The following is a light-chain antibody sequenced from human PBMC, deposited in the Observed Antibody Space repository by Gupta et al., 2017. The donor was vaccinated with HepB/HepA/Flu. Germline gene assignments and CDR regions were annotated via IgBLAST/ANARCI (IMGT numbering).Light chain of an antibody. CDR2: TTS. Sequence: DIQMTQSPSSLYASVGDTVTIPCRASQSINTFVHWYQQRPGRAPKLLISTTSTLQSGVPARFSGSGSGTDFTLTISSLQPEDFATDYCLQTDTTPITCGQGTRLEIK. V-gene: IGKV1-39*01. CDR3: LQTDTTPIT. CDR1: QSINTF. J-gene: IGKJ5*01.